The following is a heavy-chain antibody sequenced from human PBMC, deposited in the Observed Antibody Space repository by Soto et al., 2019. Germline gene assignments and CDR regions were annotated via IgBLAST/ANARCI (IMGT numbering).Heavy chain of an antibody. J-gene: IGHJ4*02. CDR3: ARKATVTTCFDY. V-gene: IGHV4-31*03. CDR2: IYYSGST. D-gene: IGHD4-17*01. CDR1: GGSISSGGYY. Sequence: QVQLQESGPGLVKPSQTLSLTCTVSGGSISSGGYYWSWIRQHPGKGLEWIVYIYYSGSTYYNPSLKSRVTISVDTSKNQFSLKLSSVTAADTPVYYCARKATVTTCFDYWGQGTLVTVSS.